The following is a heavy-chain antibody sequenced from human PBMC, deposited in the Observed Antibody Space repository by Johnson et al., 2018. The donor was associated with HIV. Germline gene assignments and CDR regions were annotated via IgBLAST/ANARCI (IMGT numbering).Heavy chain of an antibody. CDR2: ISYDGSNE. Sequence: QVQLVESGGGLVQPGGSLRLSCAASGFTFGIYGMHWVRQAPGKGLEWVALISYDGSNEYYGDSVKGRFTISRDNSKNTLYLQMNSLRAEDTAVYYCARVTSPVTTARYGAFDIWGQGTMVTVSS. CDR3: ARVTSPVTTARYGAFDI. J-gene: IGHJ3*02. V-gene: IGHV3-30*03. D-gene: IGHD4-17*01. CDR1: GFTFGIYG.